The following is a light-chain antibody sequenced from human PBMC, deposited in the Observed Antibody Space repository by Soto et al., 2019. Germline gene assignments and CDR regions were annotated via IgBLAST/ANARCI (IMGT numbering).Light chain of an antibody. V-gene: IGLV2-14*01. Sequence: QSALTQPASVSGSPGQSITISCTGTSSDVGAYNSVSWYQQHPGKAPKLIIYDVSTRPSGISDRFSGSKSGNTASLTISGLQAEDESDYYCSSYTTSVTYVFGNGTKVXXL. CDR2: DVS. CDR1: SSDVGAYNS. CDR3: SSYTTSVTYV. J-gene: IGLJ1*01.